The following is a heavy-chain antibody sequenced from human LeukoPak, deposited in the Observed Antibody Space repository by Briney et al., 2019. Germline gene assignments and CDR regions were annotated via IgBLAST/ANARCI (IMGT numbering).Heavy chain of an antibody. J-gene: IGHJ4*02. V-gene: IGHV3-23*01. CDR1: GFTFSSYA. CDR3: ARGENHYYDSSGYYRRAFDY. D-gene: IGHD3-22*01. Sequence: GGSLRLSCAASGFTFSSYAMSWVRQAPGKGLEWVSAISASGGSTYYADSVKGRFTISRDNSKNTLYLQMNSLRAEDTAVYYCARGENHYYDSSGYYRRAFDYWGQGTLVTVSS. CDR2: ISASGGST.